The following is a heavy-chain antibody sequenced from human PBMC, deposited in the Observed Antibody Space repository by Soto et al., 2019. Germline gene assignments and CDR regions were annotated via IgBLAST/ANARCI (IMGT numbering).Heavy chain of an antibody. J-gene: IGHJ4*02. Sequence: SETLSLTCSVSGGSISSGYYWGWIRQSPGKGLEWIASIYRSGTTSYNPSLKSRVTISVDPSKNQFSLMLTAVTAADTAVYYCARTHSGSYYSVFNYWGRGSLVTVSS. D-gene: IGHD1-26*01. CDR2: IYRSGTT. V-gene: IGHV4-38-2*01. CDR1: GGSISSGYY. CDR3: ARTHSGSYYSVFNY.